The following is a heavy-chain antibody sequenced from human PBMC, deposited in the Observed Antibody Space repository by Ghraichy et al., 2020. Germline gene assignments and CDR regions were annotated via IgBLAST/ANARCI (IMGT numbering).Heavy chain of an antibody. CDR2: INPKSGGT. V-gene: IGHV1-2*02. J-gene: IGHJ4*02. CDR3: ARDPGYDFWSGYYTFAY. Sequence: ASVKVSCKACGYSVCTPFIHWVRQAPGQGPERMGWINPKSGGTKYAQRFQGRVTMTRDASISTAYMELSSLRSDDTAVYYCARDPGYDFWSGYYTFAYWGQGNVVAVSS. CDR1: GYSVCTPF. D-gene: IGHD3-3*01.